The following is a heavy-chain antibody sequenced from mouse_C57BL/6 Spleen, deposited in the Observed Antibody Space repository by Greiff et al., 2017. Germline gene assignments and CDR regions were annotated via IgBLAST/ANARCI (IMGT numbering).Heavy chain of an antibody. V-gene: IGHV1-55*01. CDR2: IYPGSGST. CDR1: GYTFTSYW. J-gene: IGHJ2*01. D-gene: IGHD1-1*01. CDR3: ARGTTVVDD. Sequence: QVQLQQPGAELVKPGASVKMSCKASGYTFTSYWITWVKQRPGQGLEWVGDIYPGSGSTNYNEKFKSKATLTVDPSTSTAYMQFSSLKSEDSAVYYCARGTTVVDDWGQGTTLTVSS.